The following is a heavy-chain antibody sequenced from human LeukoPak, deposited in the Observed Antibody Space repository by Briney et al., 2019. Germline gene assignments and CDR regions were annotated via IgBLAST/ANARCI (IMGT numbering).Heavy chain of an antibody. J-gene: IGHJ4*02. CDR2: IYYVGST. Sequence: SQTLSLTCTVSGGSINGDGYYWSWIRQHPGKGLEWIGYIYYVGSTFYNPSLKSRVSISIDTSQNQFSLNVRSVTAADTAIYYCARQIKYTSSSTADYFDHWGQGIVVTVSS. CDR3: ARQIKYTSSSTADYFDH. CDR1: GGSINGDGYY. D-gene: IGHD6-6*01. V-gene: IGHV4-31*03.